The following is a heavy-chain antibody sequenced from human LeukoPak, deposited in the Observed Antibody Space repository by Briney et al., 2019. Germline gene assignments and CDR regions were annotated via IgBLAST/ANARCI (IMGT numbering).Heavy chain of an antibody. J-gene: IGHJ4*02. CDR1: GFTVSSNY. Sequence: GGSLRLSCAASGFTVSSNYMSWVRQAPGKGLEWVSVIHSGGTTYYADSVKGRFTISRDTSRNTVYLQMNSLRAEDMAVYYCARGGALDYWGQGTLVTVSS. D-gene: IGHD3-16*01. CDR2: IHSGGTT. CDR3: ARGGALDY. V-gene: IGHV3-66*02.